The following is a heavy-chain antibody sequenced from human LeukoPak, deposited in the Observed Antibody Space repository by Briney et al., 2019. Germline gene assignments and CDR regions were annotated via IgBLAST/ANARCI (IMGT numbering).Heavy chain of an antibody. D-gene: IGHD3-16*01. V-gene: IGHV1-69*05. CDR2: IIPIFGTA. CDR3: ARGWGSMSYYYYYMDV. J-gene: IGHJ6*03. Sequence: ASVKVSCKASGGTFSSYAISWVRQAPGQGLEWMGGIIPIFGTANYAQKFQGRVTITTDESTSTAYMELSSLRSEDTAVYYCARGWGSMSYYYYYMDVWGKGTTVTVSS. CDR1: GGTFSSYA.